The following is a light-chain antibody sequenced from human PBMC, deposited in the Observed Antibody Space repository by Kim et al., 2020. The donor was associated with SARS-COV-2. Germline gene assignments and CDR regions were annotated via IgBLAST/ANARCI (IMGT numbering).Light chain of an antibody. J-gene: IGLJ3*02. Sequence: QSALTQPASMSGSPGQSITISCTGTSNDIGLYNYVSWYQLHPGTAPKLLIYDVTKRPSGVSDRFAGSKSGNTASLSISGLQTEDESEYFCASYTSSNSLVFGGGTQLTVL. CDR3: ASYTSSNSLV. CDR2: DVT. CDR1: SNDIGLYNY. V-gene: IGLV2-14*03.